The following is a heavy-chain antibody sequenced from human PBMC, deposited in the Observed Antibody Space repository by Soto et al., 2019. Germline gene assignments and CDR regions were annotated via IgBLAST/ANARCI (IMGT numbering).Heavy chain of an antibody. Sequence: GESLKISCAASGFTFSSYWMSWVRQAPGKGLEWVANIKQDGSEKYYVDSVKGRFTISRDNAKNSLYLQMNSLRAEDTAVYYCARDQNGSSIRGDYWGQGTLVTVSS. D-gene: IGHD6-6*01. V-gene: IGHV3-7*01. CDR2: IKQDGSEK. CDR1: GFTFSSYW. J-gene: IGHJ4*02. CDR3: ARDQNGSSIRGDY.